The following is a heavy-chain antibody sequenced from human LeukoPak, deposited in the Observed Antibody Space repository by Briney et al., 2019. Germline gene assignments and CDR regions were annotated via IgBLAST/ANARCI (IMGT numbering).Heavy chain of an antibody. D-gene: IGHD5-18*01. CDR2: IYYSGST. Sequence: PSQTLSLACTVSGGSISSGDYYWSWIRQPPGKGLEWIGYIYYSGSTYYNPSLESRVTISVDTSKNQFSLKLSSVTAADTAVYYCARDKGYNYGPFDYWGQGTLVTVSS. CDR3: ARDKGYNYGPFDY. CDR1: GGSISSGDYY. V-gene: IGHV4-30-4*01. J-gene: IGHJ4*02.